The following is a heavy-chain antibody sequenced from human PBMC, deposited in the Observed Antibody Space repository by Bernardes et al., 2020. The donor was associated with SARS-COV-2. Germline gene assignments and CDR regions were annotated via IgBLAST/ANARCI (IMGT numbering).Heavy chain of an antibody. CDR2: IYYSGNA. CDR1: GYAISSSYY. J-gene: IGHJ4*02. CDR3: AGAYDSDGYYSF. D-gene: IGHD3-22*01. Sequence: SETLSLTCAVSGYAISSSYYWGWIRQPPGKGLEWIGSIYYSGNAHYNPSLKSRVTISVDTSKNQFSLKLSSVTAADTAVYYCAGAYDSDGYYSFWGQGTLVTVSS. V-gene: IGHV4-38-2*01.